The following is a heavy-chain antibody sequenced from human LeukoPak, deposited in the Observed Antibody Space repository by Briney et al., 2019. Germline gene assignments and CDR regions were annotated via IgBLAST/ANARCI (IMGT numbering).Heavy chain of an antibody. CDR3: AVVNDSSGYYFDAFDI. V-gene: IGHV1-2*04. CDR2: INPNRGGT. J-gene: IGHJ3*02. Sequence: GASVKVSCMASGYTFTGYYMHWVRQAPGQGLEWMGWINPNRGGTNYAQKFQGWVTMTRDTSISTAYMELGRLRSDDTAVYYCAVVNDSSGYYFDAFDIWGQGTMVTVSS. D-gene: IGHD3-22*01. CDR1: GYTFTGYY.